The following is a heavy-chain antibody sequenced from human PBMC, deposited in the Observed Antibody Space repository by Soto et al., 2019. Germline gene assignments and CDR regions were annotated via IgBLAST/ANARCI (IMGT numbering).Heavy chain of an antibody. V-gene: IGHV3-23*01. D-gene: IGHD2-15*01. CDR2: IRSSGGST. CDR1: GFTFSSYA. Sequence: EVQLLQSGGGLVQPGGSLRLSCAASGFTFSSYAMSWVRQAPGKGLEWVSAIRSSGGSTYYADSVKGRFTISRDNSKNTLYLQMNSLRAEDTAVYYCAKYQGSFTRYNWFDPWGQGTLVTVSS. J-gene: IGHJ5*02. CDR3: AKYQGSFTRYNWFDP.